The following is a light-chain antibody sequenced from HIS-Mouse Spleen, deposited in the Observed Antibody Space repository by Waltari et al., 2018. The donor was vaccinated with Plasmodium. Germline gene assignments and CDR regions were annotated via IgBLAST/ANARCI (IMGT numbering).Light chain of an antibody. CDR1: SSEVGGYYY. J-gene: IGLJ1*01. Sequence: QSALTQPRSVSGSPGQSVTIPCTGTSSEVGGYYYVSWYLQHPVKAPKLLMYDVSKRPSGVPDRFSGSKSGNTASLTISGLQAEDEADYYCCSYAGSYTYVFGTGTKVTVL. CDR3: CSYAGSYTYV. V-gene: IGLV2-11*01. CDR2: DVS.